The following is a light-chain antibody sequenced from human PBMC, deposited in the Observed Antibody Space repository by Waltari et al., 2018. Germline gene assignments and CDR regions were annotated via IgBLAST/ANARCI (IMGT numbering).Light chain of an antibody. Sequence: EIGLTQSPGTLSLSPGERATLPCRAIQSVRGSLAWYQQKAGQAPRLLIYGASSRATGSPDRFSGIGSGTDFSLTISRLEPEDFAVYYCQHYVRLPATFGQGTKVEI. CDR3: QHYVRLPAT. CDR2: GAS. CDR1: QSVRGS. V-gene: IGKV3-20*01. J-gene: IGKJ1*01.